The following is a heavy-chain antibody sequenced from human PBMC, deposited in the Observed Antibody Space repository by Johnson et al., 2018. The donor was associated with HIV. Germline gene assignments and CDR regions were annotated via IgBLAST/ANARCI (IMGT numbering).Heavy chain of an antibody. V-gene: IGHV3-30*04. CDR2: ISYDGSNK. CDR3: ARDMVGATFDDAFDI. D-gene: IGHD1-26*01. Sequence: QVQLVESGGGVVQPGRSLRLSCAASGFTFNSYAMHWVRQAPGKGLEWVAIISYDGSNKYYADSVKGRFTISRDNSKNTLYLQMNSLRAEDTAVYYCARDMVGATFDDAFDIWGQGTMVTVSS. CDR1: GFTFNSYA. J-gene: IGHJ3*02.